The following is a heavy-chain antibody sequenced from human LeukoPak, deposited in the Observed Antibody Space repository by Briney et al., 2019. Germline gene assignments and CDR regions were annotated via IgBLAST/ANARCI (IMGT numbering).Heavy chain of an antibody. J-gene: IGHJ4*02. D-gene: IGHD5-18*01. CDR2: IIPILGIA. CDR3: ASANTGYSYGEDHDH. V-gene: IGHV1-69*04. Sequence: GASVKVSCKASGGTFSGYAISWVRQAPGQGLEWMGRIIPILGIANYAQKFQGRVTITADKSTSTAYMELSSLRSEDTAVYYCASANTGYSYGEDHDHWGQGTLVTVSS. CDR1: GGTFSGYA.